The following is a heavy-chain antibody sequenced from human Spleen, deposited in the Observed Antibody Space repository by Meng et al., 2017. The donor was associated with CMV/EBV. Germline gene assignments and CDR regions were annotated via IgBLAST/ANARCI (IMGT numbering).Heavy chain of an antibody. V-gene: IGHV3-21*01. CDR2: ISSSGTYI. Sequence: GESLKISCAASGFTFSSYAMSWVRQTPGKGLEWVSSISSSGTYIYYADSVKGRFTISRDNAKNSLYLQMNSLRAEDTAVYYCARDIGTGSEYFYYYAMDVWGQGTTVTVSS. D-gene: IGHD2-8*02. J-gene: IGHJ6*02. CDR3: ARDIGTGSEYFYYYAMDV. CDR1: GFTFSSYA.